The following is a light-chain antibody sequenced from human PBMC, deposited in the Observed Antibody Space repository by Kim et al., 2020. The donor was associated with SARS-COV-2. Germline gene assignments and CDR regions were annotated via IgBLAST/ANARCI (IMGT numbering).Light chain of an antibody. J-gene: IGLJ1*01. CDR2: QDS. CDR1: KLGDKY. CDR3: QAWDSSLLV. Sequence: VSPGQTASITCSGDKLGDKYACLYQQKPGQSPVLVIYQDSKRPSGIPERFSGSNSGNTATLTISGTQAMDEADYYCQAWDSSLLVFGTGTKVTVL. V-gene: IGLV3-1*01.